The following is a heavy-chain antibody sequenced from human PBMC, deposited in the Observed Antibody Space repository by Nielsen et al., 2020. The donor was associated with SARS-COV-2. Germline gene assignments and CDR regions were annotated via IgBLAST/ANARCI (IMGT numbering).Heavy chain of an antibody. CDR3: ARAQRGYCSSTSCYTYYYYYYYMDV. CDR1: GYTFISYY. Sequence: ASVKVSCKASGYTFISYYMHWVRQAPGQGLEWMGIINPSGGSTSYAQKFQGRVTMTRDTSTSTVYMELSSLRSEDTAVYYCARAQRGYCSSTSCYTYYYYYYYMDVWGKGTTVTVSS. CDR2: INPSGGST. J-gene: IGHJ6*03. D-gene: IGHD2-2*02. V-gene: IGHV1-46*01.